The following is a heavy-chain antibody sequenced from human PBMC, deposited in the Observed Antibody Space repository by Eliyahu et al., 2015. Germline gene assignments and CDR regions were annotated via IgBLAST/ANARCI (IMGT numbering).Heavy chain of an antibody. CDR2: TFYTGNA. D-gene: IGHD4-17*01. Sequence: QVQLQESGPGLVRPSQTLSLTCSVSGDSIRXGRYYWSWIRXFPGKGLEWIGHTFYTGNAYYKSSLKSRVVIPIDTSKSQFSLRVMSLTAADTATYFCARSDYGRGYSFDVWGRGTSVIVSS. V-gene: IGHV4-31*03. CDR3: ARSDYGRGYSFDV. J-gene: IGHJ6*02. CDR1: GDSIRXGRYY.